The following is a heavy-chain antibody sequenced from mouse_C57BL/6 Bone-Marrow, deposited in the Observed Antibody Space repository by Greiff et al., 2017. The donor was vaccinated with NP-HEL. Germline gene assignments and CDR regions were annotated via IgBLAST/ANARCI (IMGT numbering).Heavy chain of an antibody. D-gene: IGHD1-1*01. CDR1: GYTFTSYW. Sequence: VKLQQPGAELVRPGSSVKLSCKASGYTFTSYWMHWVKQRPIQGLEWIGNIDPSDSETHYNQKFKDKATLTVDKSSSTAYMQLSSLTSEDSAVYYCARRGIYYYGSPYFDYWGQGTTLTVSS. V-gene: IGHV1-52*01. J-gene: IGHJ2*01. CDR3: ARRGIYYYGSPYFDY. CDR2: IDPSDSET.